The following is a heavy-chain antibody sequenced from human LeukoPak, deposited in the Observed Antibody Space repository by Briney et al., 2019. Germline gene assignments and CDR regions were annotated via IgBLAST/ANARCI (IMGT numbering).Heavy chain of an antibody. CDR2: ISASGGST. Sequence: GSLRLSCAASGFTFSTFPMSWVRQAPGKGLEWVSIISASGGSTYYADSVKGRFTISRDNSKNTLYLQMNSLRAEDTAVYYCASRQYDILTGYDGALDIWGQGTMVTVSS. V-gene: IGHV3-23*01. D-gene: IGHD3-9*01. CDR1: GFTFSTFP. J-gene: IGHJ3*02. CDR3: ASRQYDILTGYDGALDI.